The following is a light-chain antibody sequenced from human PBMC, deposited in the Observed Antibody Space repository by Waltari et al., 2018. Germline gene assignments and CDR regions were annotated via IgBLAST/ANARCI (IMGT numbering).Light chain of an antibody. CDR3: AAWDDSLTVR. J-gene: IGLJ3*02. V-gene: IGLV1-47*01. Sequence: QSVLTQPPSASGTPGQRVTISCSGSSSNIGSSFVCWYQHLPGTAPKLLIYRNDQRPSVVPDRFSGSRSGTSASLASSGLRSEDEADYYCAAWDDSLTVRFGGGTKLTVL. CDR1: SSNIGSSF. CDR2: RND.